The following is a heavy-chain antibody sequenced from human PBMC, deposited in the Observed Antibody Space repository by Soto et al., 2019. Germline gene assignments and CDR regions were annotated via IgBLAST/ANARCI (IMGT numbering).Heavy chain of an antibody. D-gene: IGHD3-10*01. J-gene: IGHJ5*02. Sequence: PGGSLRLSCAASGFTFSSYAMTWFRQAPGKGLEWVSAISGSGGSTYYADSVKGRFTISRDNSKNTLYLQMNSLRAEDTAVYYCASHQLLWFGDLNWFDPWGQGTLVTVSS. V-gene: IGHV3-23*01. CDR3: ASHQLLWFGDLNWFDP. CDR2: ISGSGGST. CDR1: GFTFSSYA.